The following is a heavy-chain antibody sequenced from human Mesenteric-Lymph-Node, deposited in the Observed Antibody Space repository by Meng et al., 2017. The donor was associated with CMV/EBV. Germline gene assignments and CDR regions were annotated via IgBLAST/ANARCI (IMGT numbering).Heavy chain of an antibody. CDR3: ARALYSNYPYYYYGMDV. D-gene: IGHD4-11*01. V-gene: IGHV3-66*02. CDR1: GFSVSGNY. J-gene: IGHJ6*02. CDR2: IYSGGSR. Sequence: GESLKISCAASGFSVSGNYMSWVRQAPGKGLEWVSVIYSGGSRYFADSVKGRFTMSRDDSKNTLYLQMSSLRAEGTAVYYCARALYSNYPYYYYGMDVWGQGTTVTVSS.